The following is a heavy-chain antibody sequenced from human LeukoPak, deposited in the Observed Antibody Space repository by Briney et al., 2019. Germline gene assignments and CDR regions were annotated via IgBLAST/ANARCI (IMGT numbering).Heavy chain of an antibody. J-gene: IGHJ3*02. CDR3: ARSPVGAIGPFDI. Sequence: ASVKVSCMASGYTFTSYDINWVRQATGQGLEWMGWMNPNSGNSGYAQKFQGRVTVTRNTSISTAYMELSSLRSEDTAVYYCARSPVGAIGPFDIWGQGTMVTVSP. V-gene: IGHV1-8*01. CDR1: GYTFTSYD. CDR2: MNPNSGNS. D-gene: IGHD1-26*01.